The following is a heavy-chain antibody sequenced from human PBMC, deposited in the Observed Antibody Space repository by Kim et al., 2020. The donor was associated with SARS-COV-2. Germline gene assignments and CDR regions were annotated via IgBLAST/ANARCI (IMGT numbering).Heavy chain of an antibody. D-gene: IGHD6-13*01. Sequence: YNPSLKSRVTISVDTSKNQFSLKLSSVTAADTAVYYCARAAAGVGNWFDPWGQGTLVTVSS. V-gene: IGHV4-59*01. J-gene: IGHJ5*02. CDR3: ARAAAGVGNWFDP.